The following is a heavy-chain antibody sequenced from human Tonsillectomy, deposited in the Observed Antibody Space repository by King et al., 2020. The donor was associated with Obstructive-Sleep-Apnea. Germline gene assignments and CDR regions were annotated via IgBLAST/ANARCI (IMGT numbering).Heavy chain of an antibody. V-gene: IGHV1-46*03. CDR1: GDTFTSYY. Sequence: QLVQSGAEVKKPGASVKVSCKASGDTFTSYYMHWVRQAPGQGLEWMGVMNPNSGSAIYAQKFQGRVTLTRDTSTSTDNMELSSLRSDDTAVYYCAANFDSSYWGQGTLVTVSS. D-gene: IGHD3-22*01. J-gene: IGHJ1*01. CDR2: MNPNSGSA. CDR3: AANFDSSY.